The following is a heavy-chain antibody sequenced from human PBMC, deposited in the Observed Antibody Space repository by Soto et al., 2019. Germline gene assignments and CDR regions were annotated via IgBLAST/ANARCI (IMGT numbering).Heavy chain of an antibody. CDR1: GGSFSGYY. CDR2: INHSGST. CDR3: ARMLSYRYVIDY. Sequence: QVQLQQWGAGLLKPSETLSLTCAVYGGSFSGYYWSWIRQPPGKGLEWIGEINHSGSTNYNPSLKSRVTISVDTSKNQFSQKLSSVTAADTAVYYCARMLSYRYVIDYWGQGTLVTVSS. D-gene: IGHD3-16*02. V-gene: IGHV4-34*01. J-gene: IGHJ4*02.